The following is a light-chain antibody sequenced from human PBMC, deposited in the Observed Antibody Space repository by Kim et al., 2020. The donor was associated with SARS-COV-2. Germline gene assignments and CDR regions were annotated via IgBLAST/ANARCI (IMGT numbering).Light chain of an antibody. CDR1: TSVAGNH. CDR3: QQYDWPPYT. Sequence: WCPGGRATISCRASTSVAGNHLAWFQQKPGQTPRLLIYGTSSRATGIADRFSAGGSGTDFTLTISRLEPEDFAIYYCQQYDWPPYTFGQGTKLEI. V-gene: IGKV3-20*01. CDR2: GTS. J-gene: IGKJ2*01.